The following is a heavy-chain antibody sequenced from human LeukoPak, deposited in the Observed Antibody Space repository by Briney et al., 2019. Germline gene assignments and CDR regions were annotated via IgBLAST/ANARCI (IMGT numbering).Heavy chain of an antibody. Sequence: SETLSLTCAVYGESFSGYYWSWIRQPPGKGLEWIGEINHSGSTNYNPSLKSRVTISVDTSKNQFSLKLSSVTAADTAVYYCARGGRGGAFDIWGQGTMVTVSS. V-gene: IGHV4-34*01. CDR1: GESFSGYY. CDR2: INHSGST. D-gene: IGHD3-10*01. J-gene: IGHJ3*02. CDR3: ARGGRGGAFDI.